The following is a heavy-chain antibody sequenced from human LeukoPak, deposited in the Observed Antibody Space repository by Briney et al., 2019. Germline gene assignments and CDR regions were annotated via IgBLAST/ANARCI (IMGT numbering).Heavy chain of an antibody. CDR2: INHSGST. V-gene: IGHV4-34*01. CDR3: ARGTRDSSSWRWFDP. CDR1: GGSFSGYY. D-gene: IGHD6-13*01. Sequence: SETLSLTCAVYGGSFSGYYWSWIRQPPGKGLEWIGEINHSGSTNYNPSLKSRVTISVDTSKNQFSLKLSSVTAADTAVCYCARGTRDSSSWRWFDPWGQGTLVTVSS. J-gene: IGHJ5*02.